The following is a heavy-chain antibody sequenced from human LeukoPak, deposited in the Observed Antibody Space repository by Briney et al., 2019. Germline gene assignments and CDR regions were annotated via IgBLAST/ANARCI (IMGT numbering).Heavy chain of an antibody. J-gene: IGHJ4*02. CDR3: ARAGGIVDY. V-gene: IGHV4-39*07. D-gene: IGHD3-16*02. CDR1: GGSISSSSYY. Sequence: SETLSLTCTVSGGSISSSSYYWGWIRQPPGKGLEWIGSIYYSGSTYYNPSLKSRVTISVDTSKNQFSLKLSSVTAADTAVYYCARAGGIVDYWGQGTLVTVSS. CDR2: IYYSGST.